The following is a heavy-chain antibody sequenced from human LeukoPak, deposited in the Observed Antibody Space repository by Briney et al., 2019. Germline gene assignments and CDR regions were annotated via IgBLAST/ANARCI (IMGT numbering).Heavy chain of an antibody. Sequence: SETLSLTCTVSGGSISSGGYYWSWIRQHPGKGLEWIGYIYYSGSTYYNPSLKSRVTISVDTSKNQFSLKLSSVTAEDTAVYYCARSVTMIVVGPRGNWFDPWGQGTLVTVSS. D-gene: IGHD3-22*01. J-gene: IGHJ5*02. CDR1: GGSISSGGYY. CDR3: ARSVTMIVVGPRGNWFDP. CDR2: IYYSGST. V-gene: IGHV4-31*03.